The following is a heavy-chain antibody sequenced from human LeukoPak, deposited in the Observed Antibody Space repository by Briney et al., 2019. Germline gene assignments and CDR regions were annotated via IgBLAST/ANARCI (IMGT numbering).Heavy chain of an antibody. V-gene: IGHV3-74*01. CDR1: GFTFSSYW. CDR2: INSDGSST. J-gene: IGHJ4*02. Sequence: GGTLRLSCAVSGFTFSSYWMHWVRQAPGKGLVWVSRINSDGSSTSYADSVKGRFTISRDNAKNTLYLQMNSLRAEDTAVYYCARDYGGYIPLEYRGQGTLVTVSS. CDR3: ARDYGGYIPLEY. D-gene: IGHD4-23*01.